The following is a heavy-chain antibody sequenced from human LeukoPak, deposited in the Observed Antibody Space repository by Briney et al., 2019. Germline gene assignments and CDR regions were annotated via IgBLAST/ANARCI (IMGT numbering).Heavy chain of an antibody. J-gene: IGHJ6*03. V-gene: IGHV4-39*07. D-gene: IGHD3-10*01. Sequence: KPSETLSLTCTVSGGSISSSNYYWGWIRQPPGKGLEWIGSIYYSGSTYYNPSLKSRVTISVDTSKNQFSLKLSSVTAADTAVYYCARDWRGGYYYYYMDVWGKGTTVTVSS. CDR3: ARDWRGGYYYYYMDV. CDR2: IYYSGST. CDR1: GGSISSSNYY.